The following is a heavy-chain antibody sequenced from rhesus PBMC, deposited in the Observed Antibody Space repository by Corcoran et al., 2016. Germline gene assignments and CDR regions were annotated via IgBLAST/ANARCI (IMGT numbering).Heavy chain of an antibody. V-gene: IGHV4-173*01. Sequence: QLQLQASGPGLVTPSETLSLTCAVSAGSISSNYWSWILQPPGKGLEWIGRISGSGGSTDYNPSLKSRVTISTDTSKNQFSLKLSSVTAADTAVYYCARDRSNFFWGFDYWGQGVLVTVSS. CDR1: AGSISSNY. CDR2: ISGSGGST. D-gene: IGHD4-23*01. J-gene: IGHJ4*01. CDR3: ARDRSNFFWGFDY.